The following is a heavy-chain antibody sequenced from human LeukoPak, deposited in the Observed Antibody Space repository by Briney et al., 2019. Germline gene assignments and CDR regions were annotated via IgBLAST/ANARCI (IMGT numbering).Heavy chain of an antibody. CDR3: ASTYGGHFQH. D-gene: IGHD4-23*01. V-gene: IGHV6-1*01. CDR1: GDSVSSNSAA. J-gene: IGHJ1*01. Sequence: QTLSPTCAISGDSVSSNSAAWNWIRQSPSRGLEWLGRTYYRSKWYNEYAISVKSRITINPDTSKNQFSLQLNSVTPEDTAAYYCASTYGGHFQHWGQGTLVTVSS. CDR2: TYYRSKWYN.